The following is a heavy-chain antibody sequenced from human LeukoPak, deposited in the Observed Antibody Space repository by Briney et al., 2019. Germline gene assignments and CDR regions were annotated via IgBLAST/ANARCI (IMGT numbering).Heavy chain of an antibody. CDR2: VYYSGST. D-gene: IGHD2-15*01. CDR1: GASVSSDY. Sequence: SETLSPTCTVSGASVSSDYWSWIRQPPGKGLEWIGYVYYSGSTNYNPSLKSRVTISVDTSKNQFSLKLSSVTAADTAVYYCARSPHCTGGSCYHYYYYGLDVWGQGTTVTVSS. CDR3: ARSPHCTGGSCYHYYYYGLDV. J-gene: IGHJ6*02. V-gene: IGHV4-59*08.